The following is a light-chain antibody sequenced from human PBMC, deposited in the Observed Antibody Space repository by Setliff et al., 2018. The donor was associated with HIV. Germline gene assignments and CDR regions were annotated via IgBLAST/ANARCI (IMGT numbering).Light chain of an antibody. J-gene: IGLJ1*01. Sequence: QSVLTQPASVSGSPGQSITMSCTGTSSDVGGYNYVSWYQQHPGKAPKLIIYEVSNRPSGVSNRFSGSKSGNTASLTISGLQAEDEADYYCSSYTSSSTDVFGTGTKVTV. CDR2: EVS. V-gene: IGLV2-14*01. CDR1: SSDVGGYNY. CDR3: SSYTSSSTDV.